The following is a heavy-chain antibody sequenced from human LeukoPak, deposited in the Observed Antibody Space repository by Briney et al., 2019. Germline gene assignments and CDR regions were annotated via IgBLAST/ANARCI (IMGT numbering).Heavy chain of an antibody. D-gene: IGHD4-17*01. CDR2: INSDGSST. CDR1: GFTFSSYW. Sequence: GGSLRLSCAASGFTFSSYWMHWVRQAPGKGLVWVSRINSDGSSTSYADSVKGRFTISRDNAKNMLYLQMNSLRAEDTAVYYCAREDYGEAFDYWGQGTLVTVSS. CDR3: AREDYGEAFDY. J-gene: IGHJ4*02. V-gene: IGHV3-74*01.